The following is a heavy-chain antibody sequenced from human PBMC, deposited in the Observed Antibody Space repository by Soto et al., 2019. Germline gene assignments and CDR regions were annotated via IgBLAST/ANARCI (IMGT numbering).Heavy chain of an antibody. CDR3: ASSSPFHY. Sequence: QLQLQESGPGLVKPSETLSLTCSVSSASLSSSTYYWSWIRQPPGRGPEWIGSIYYSGNTYYKPSLKSRVSISIDTSRNQFSLKLTSVTAADTGVYYCASSSPFHYWGPRILVTVSS. V-gene: IGHV4-39*01. CDR2: IYYSGNT. CDR1: SASLSSSTYY. D-gene: IGHD6-6*01. J-gene: IGHJ4*02.